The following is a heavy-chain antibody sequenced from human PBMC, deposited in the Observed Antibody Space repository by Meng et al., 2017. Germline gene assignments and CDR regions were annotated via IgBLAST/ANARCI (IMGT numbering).Heavy chain of an antibody. CDR3: ARVPTYYYDSSGYYLFDY. CDR1: GGSFSGYY. Sequence: QGQLHKWGAGLLKPSETLSLTCAVYGGSFSGYYWSWIRQPPGKGLEWIGEINHSGSTNYNPSLKSRVTISVDTSKNQFSLKLSSVTAADTAVYYCARVPTYYYDSSGYYLFDYWGQGTLVTVSS. J-gene: IGHJ4*02. D-gene: IGHD3-22*01. V-gene: IGHV4-34*01. CDR2: INHSGST.